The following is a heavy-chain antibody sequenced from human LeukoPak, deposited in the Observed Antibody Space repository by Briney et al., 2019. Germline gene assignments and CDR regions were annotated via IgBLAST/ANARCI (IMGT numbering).Heavy chain of an antibody. CDR1: GNTFTSYD. V-gene: IGHV1-8*03. Sequence: SXXVSCKASGNTFTSYDINWVRQATGQGLEWMGWMNPNSGNTGYAQKFQGRVTITRNTSISTAYMELSSLRSEDTAVYYCARGLPARYNWFDPWGQGTLVTVSS. CDR2: MNPNSGNT. CDR3: ARGLPARYNWFDP. D-gene: IGHD6-25*01. J-gene: IGHJ5*02.